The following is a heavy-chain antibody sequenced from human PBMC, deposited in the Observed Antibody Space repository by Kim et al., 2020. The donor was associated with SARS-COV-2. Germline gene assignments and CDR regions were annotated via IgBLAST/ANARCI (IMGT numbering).Heavy chain of an antibody. D-gene: IGHD5-18*01. CDR1: GFTFSSYS. V-gene: IGHV3-21*01. Sequence: GGSLRLSCAASGFTFSSYSMNWVRQAPGKGLEWVSSISSSSSYIYYADSVKGRFTISRDNAKNSLYLQMNSLRAEDTAVYYCARDRPGRAMGFGYWGQGTLVIVSS. J-gene: IGHJ4*02. CDR2: ISSSSSYI. CDR3: ARDRPGRAMGFGY.